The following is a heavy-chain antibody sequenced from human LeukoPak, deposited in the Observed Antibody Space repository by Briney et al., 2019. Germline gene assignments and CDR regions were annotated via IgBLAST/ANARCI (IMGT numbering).Heavy chain of an antibody. J-gene: IGHJ4*02. CDR3: ARVEMATMALDY. V-gene: IGHV4-61*02. CDR1: GGSISSDRYS. D-gene: IGHD5-24*01. Sequence: PSETLSLTCTVSGGSISSDRYSWSWIRQPAGKGLEWIERIYTSGSTKYNPSLKSRVTISLDTSKNQFSLNLYSVTAADTAVYYCARVEMATMALDYWGQGTLVAVSS. CDR2: IYTSGST.